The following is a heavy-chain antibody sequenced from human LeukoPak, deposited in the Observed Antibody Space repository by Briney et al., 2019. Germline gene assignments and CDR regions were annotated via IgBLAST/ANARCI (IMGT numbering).Heavy chain of an antibody. CDR2: TYWNDGQ. CDR1: GFSLSTSGVA. CDR3: AHNGLYH. Sequence: SGPTLVKPTQTLTLTCTFSGFSLSTSGVAVAWIRQSPGQAPEWLAVTYWNDGQRYSPSLKSRLTITKDTSKNQVVLTMTNMDPADTATYHCAHNGLYHWGQGTLVTVSS. J-gene: IGHJ5*02. D-gene: IGHD2-2*03. V-gene: IGHV2-5*01.